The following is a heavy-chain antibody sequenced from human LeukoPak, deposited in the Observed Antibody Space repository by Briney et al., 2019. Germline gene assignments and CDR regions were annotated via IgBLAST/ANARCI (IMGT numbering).Heavy chain of an antibody. CDR2: ISAYTGNT. CDR3: ARDVGVLLWFGELLAELDY. D-gene: IGHD3-10*01. CDR1: GYTFTSYG. J-gene: IGHJ4*02. Sequence: GASVKVSCKASGYTFTSYGISWVRRAPGEGLEWMGWISAYTGNTNSAQKLQGRVTMTTDTSTSTAYMELRSLRSDDTAVYYCARDVGVLLWFGELLAELDYWGQGTLVTVSS. V-gene: IGHV1-18*01.